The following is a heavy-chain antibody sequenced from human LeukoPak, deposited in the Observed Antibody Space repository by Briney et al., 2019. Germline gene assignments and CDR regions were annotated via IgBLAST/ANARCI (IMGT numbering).Heavy chain of an antibody. CDR3: ARGVDTTMAPADV. J-gene: IGHJ6*04. CDR2: IKQDGSEK. D-gene: IGHD5-18*01. V-gene: IGHV3-7*01. Sequence: PGGSLRLSCAASGFTFCNYWMSWVRQAPGKGLEWVANIKQDGSEKYYVDSVKGQFTISRDNAKNSLYLQMNSLRAEDTAVYYCARGVDTTMAPADVWGKGTTVTVSS. CDR1: GFTFCNYW.